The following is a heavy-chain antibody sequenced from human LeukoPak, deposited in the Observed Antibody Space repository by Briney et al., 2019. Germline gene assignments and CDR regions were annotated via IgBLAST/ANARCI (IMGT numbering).Heavy chain of an antibody. V-gene: IGHV1-2*02. CDR1: GYTFTGYY. D-gene: IGHD6-13*01. CDR3: ARSSPPTYYHFYYYMDV. Sequence: ASVKLSCKASGYTFTGYYLHWVRQAPGQGLEWMGLINPRSGGAKYAQNFQGRVIITTDTSITTAYMELSSLRSDDTAVYYCARSSPPTYYHFYYYMDVWGKGSTVSVSS. J-gene: IGHJ6*03. CDR2: INPRSGGA.